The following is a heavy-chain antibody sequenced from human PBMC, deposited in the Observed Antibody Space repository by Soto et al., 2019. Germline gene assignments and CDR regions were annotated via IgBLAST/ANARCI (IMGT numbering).Heavy chain of an antibody. Sequence: QVQLVQSGAEVKKPGSSVKVSCKASGGTFSSYAISWVRQAPGQGLEWMGGIIPIFGAANYAQKFQGRVTITADESTSTAYVELSSLTSEDTAVYYCARVSDGRSFYHAFDIWGQGTMVTVSS. CDR3: ARVSDGRSFYHAFDI. V-gene: IGHV1-69*01. D-gene: IGHD3-3*01. J-gene: IGHJ3*02. CDR1: GGTFSSYA. CDR2: IIPIFGAA.